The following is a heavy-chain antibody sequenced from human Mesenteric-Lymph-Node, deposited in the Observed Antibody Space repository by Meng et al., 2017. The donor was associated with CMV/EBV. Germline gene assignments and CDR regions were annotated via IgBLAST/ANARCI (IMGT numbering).Heavy chain of an antibody. V-gene: IGHV1-69*02. D-gene: IGHD6-25*01. CDR3: ASQRGPRGPATDAFDI. CDR1: GGTFSSYT. J-gene: IGHJ3*02. Sequence: SVKVSCKASGGTFSSYTISWVRQAPGQGLEWMGRIIPILGIANYAQKFQGRVTITADKSTSTAYMELSSLRSEDTAVYYCASQRGPRGPATDAFDIWGQGTMVTVSS. CDR2: IIPILGIA.